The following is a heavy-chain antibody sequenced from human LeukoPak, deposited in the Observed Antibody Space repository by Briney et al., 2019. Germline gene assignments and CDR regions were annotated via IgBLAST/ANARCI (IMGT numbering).Heavy chain of an antibody. Sequence: SGRSLRLSCAASGFVFSSYVMHWVRQAPGKGLEWVAVIPYDGSNKYYADSVKCRFTISRDNSKNTLYLQMNSLRAEDTAVYYCARDRGFGELLSDYFYDYVMDVWGQGTTVTVSS. J-gene: IGHJ6*02. D-gene: IGHD3-10*01. CDR1: GFVFSSYV. CDR3: ARDRGFGELLSDYFYDYVMDV. V-gene: IGHV3-30*04. CDR2: IPYDGSNK.